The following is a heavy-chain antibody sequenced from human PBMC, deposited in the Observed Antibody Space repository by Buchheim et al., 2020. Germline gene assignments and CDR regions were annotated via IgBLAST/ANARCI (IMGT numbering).Heavy chain of an antibody. J-gene: IGHJ1*01. CDR1: GGTFSSYG. CDR2: IIPIFGTV. D-gene: IGHD3-22*01. CDR3: AGRDSSGYDRLEYFQH. Sequence: VKKPGSEVKKPGSSVKVSCKASGGTFSSYGISWVRQAPGQGLEWMGGIIPIFGTVNYAQKFQGRVTITAGPRTITADEFTTTAYMELSSLRSEDTAVYYCAGRDSSGYDRLEYFQHWGQGTL. V-gene: IGHV1-69*01.